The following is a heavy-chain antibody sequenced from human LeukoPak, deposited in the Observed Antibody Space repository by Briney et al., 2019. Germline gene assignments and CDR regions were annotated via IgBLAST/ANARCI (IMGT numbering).Heavy chain of an antibody. CDR3: ARQDFWSGYYTPLDAFDI. Sequence: PSETLSLTCAVSGGSISSSNWWSWVRQPPGKGLEWIGEIYHSGSTNYNPSLKSRVTISVDKSKNQFSLKLSSVTAADTAVYYCARQDFWSGYYTPLDAFDIWGQGTMVPSLQ. D-gene: IGHD3-3*01. CDR2: IYHSGST. V-gene: IGHV4-4*02. J-gene: IGHJ3*02. CDR1: GGSISSSNW.